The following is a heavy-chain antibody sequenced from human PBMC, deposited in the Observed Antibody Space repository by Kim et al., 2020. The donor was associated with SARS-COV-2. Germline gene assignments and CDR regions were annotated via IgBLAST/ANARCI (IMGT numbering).Heavy chain of an antibody. D-gene: IGHD3-10*01. CDR2: IYPGDSDT. V-gene: IGHV5-51*01. Sequence: GESLKISCKGSGYSFTSYWIGWVRQMPGKGLEWMGIIYPGDSDTRYSPSFQGQVTISADKSISTAYLQWSSLKASDTAMYYCARHLPLLVRGVIRGYYFDYWGQGTLVTVSS. CDR1: GYSFTSYW. CDR3: ARHLPLLVRGVIRGYYFDY. J-gene: IGHJ4*02.